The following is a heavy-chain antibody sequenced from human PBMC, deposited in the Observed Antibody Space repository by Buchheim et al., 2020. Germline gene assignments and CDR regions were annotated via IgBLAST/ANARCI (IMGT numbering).Heavy chain of an antibody. CDR1: GFSFGTYG. V-gene: IGHV3-23*01. Sequence: EVQLLESGGGLAQPGGSLRLSCAASGFSFGTYGMTWVRQAPGKGLERVSVISGNGCDTFYADSVKGRFTISRDNSKNTLSLEMNSLRAEDTAIYYCANDYKWLRLGAYYFDCWGQGTL. CDR2: ISGNGCDT. J-gene: IGHJ4*02. D-gene: IGHD5-12*01. CDR3: ANDYKWLRLGAYYFDC.